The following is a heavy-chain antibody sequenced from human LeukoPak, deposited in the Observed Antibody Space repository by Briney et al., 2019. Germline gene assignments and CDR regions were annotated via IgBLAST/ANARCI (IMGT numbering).Heavy chain of an antibody. Sequence: SETLSLTCTVSGGSISSSSYYWGWIRQPPGKGLEGIGSIYYSGSTYYNPSLKSRVTISVDTSKNQFSLKLSSVTAADTAVYYCARLSHDSRWYFDYWGQGTLVTVSS. CDR3: ARLSHDSRWYFDY. J-gene: IGHJ4*02. V-gene: IGHV4-39*01. CDR1: GGSISSSSYY. CDR2: IYYSGST. D-gene: IGHD4-23*01.